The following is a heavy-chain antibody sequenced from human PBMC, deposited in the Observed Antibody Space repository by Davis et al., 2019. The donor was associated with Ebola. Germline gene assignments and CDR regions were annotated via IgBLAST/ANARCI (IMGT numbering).Heavy chain of an antibody. CDR1: GGSFSGYY. V-gene: IGHV4-34*01. D-gene: IGHD6-19*01. CDR2: INHSGST. CDR3: ARDAGSIAVAGPPWFDP. J-gene: IGHJ5*02. Sequence: MPSETLSLTCAVYGGSFSGYYWSWIRQPPGKGLEWIGEINHSGSTNYNPSLRSRVTISVDTSKNQFSLKLSSVTAADTAVYYCARDAGSIAVAGPPWFDPWGQGTLVTVSS.